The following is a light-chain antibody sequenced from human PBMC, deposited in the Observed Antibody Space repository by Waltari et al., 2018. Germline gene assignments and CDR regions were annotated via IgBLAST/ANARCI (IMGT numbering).Light chain of an antibody. CDR3: QQYYGNPRT. J-gene: IGKJ2*01. CDR1: QSVFYSPKNKNY. CDR2: RAS. V-gene: IGKV4-1*01. Sequence: DIVMTQSPDSLAVSLGERATINCKSSQSVFYSPKNKNYLPWYQQKPGQAPKLLIYRASTRESGVPDRFSGSGSGTDFTLTISSLQAEDVAVYYCQQYYGNPRTFGQGTKLEIK.